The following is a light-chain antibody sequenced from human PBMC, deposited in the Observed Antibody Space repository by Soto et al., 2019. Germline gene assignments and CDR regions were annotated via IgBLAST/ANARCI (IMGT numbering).Light chain of an antibody. J-gene: IGLJ3*02. CDR2: DVS. CDR1: DSDVGAYNY. Sequence: QSALTQPASVSGSPGQSITISWAGSDSDVGAYNYVSWYQQHPGKAPKLIIFDVSNRPSGVSDRFSASKSGNTASLTISGLQAEDEADYYCSSFTTSTTLVFGGGTKLTVL. V-gene: IGLV2-14*03. CDR3: SSFTTSTTLV.